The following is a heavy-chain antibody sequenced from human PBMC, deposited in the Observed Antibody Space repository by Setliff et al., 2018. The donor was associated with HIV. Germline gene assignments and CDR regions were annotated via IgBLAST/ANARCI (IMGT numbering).Heavy chain of an antibody. V-gene: IGHV4-59*01. D-gene: IGHD6-13*01. J-gene: IGHJ4*02. Sequence: PSETLSLTCSISGGSISAYDWSWIRQPPGKGLEWIGYVHSSGTTNYNPSLKSRVTIARDTSKNQFFLKVTSLTAADTAMYYCARDPGNSSTWHFDYWGRGILVTVSS. CDR1: GGSISAYD. CDR2: VHSSGTT. CDR3: ARDPGNSSTWHFDY.